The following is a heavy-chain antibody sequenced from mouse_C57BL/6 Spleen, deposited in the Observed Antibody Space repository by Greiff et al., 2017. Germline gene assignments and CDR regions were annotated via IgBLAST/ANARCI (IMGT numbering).Heavy chain of an antibody. Sequence: DVHLVESGGDLVKPGGSLKLSCAASGFTFSSYGMSWVRQTPDKRLEWVATISSGGSYTYYPDSVKGRFTISRDNAKNTLYLQMSSLKSEDTAMYYCARVITTVVATGAMDYWGQGTSVTVSS. CDR1: GFTFSSYG. CDR3: ARVITTVVATGAMDY. D-gene: IGHD1-1*01. CDR2: ISSGGSYT. V-gene: IGHV5-6*01. J-gene: IGHJ4*01.